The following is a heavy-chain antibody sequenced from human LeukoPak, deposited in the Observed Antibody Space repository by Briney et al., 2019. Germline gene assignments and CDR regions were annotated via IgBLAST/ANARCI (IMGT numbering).Heavy chain of an antibody. CDR2: INSAGSST. Sequence: GGSLRLSSAATGFTFSSYWRLWVRQAPGKGLVRVSRINSAGSSTSYADSVKGRFTISRDNANNTLYLQMNSLRAEDTAEYYCASERSYSSSWYPNYWGQGALVTVSS. D-gene: IGHD6-13*01. J-gene: IGHJ4*02. V-gene: IGHV3-74*01. CDR3: ASERSYSSSWYPNY. CDR1: GFTFSSYW.